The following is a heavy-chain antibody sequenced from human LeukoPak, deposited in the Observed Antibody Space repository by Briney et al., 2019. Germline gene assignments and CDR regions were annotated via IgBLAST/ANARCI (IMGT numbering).Heavy chain of an antibody. J-gene: IGHJ3*02. CDR1: GFTFSGYE. D-gene: IGHD4-23*01. Sequence: PGGSLRLSCAASGFTFSGYEMNWVRQAPGKGLEWVAVISYDGSNKYYADSVKGRFTISRDNSKNTLYLQMNSLRAEDTAVYYCARDVYGGGAFDIWGQGTMVTVSS. CDR2: ISYDGSNK. V-gene: IGHV3-30-3*01. CDR3: ARDVYGGGAFDI.